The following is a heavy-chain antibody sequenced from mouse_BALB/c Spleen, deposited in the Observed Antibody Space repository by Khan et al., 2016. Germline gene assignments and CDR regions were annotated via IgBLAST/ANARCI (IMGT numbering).Heavy chain of an antibody. J-gene: IGHJ4*01. CDR1: GYTLTDYE. V-gene: IGHV1-15*01. Sequence: QVQLQQSGAELVRPGASVKLSCKASGYTLTDYEMHGVKQTPVQGLEWSGDIHPGSGGTAYNQYLKGKVTLTADKSASTAYQYLNRLSSEDSAVYYSTIRRNYDGYYVEMDYWGQGSSVTVSS. D-gene: IGHD2-3*01. CDR3: TIRRNYDGYYVEMDY. CDR2: IHPGSGGT.